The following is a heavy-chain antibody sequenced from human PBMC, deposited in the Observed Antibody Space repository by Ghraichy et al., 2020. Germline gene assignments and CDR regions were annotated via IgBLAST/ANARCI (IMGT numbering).Heavy chain of an antibody. CDR3: AGEIMVRGVIITRPWFDP. CDR2: IYHSGST. J-gene: IGHJ5*02. CDR1: GDSISGSNW. V-gene: IGHV4-4*02. Sequence: SETLSLTCAVSGDSISGSNWWSWVRQPPGKRLEWIGEIYHSGSTSFNPSLKSRVTISIDKSKNQFSLNLSSVTAADTAVYYCAGEIMVRGVIITRPWFDPWGLGTLVTVSS. D-gene: IGHD3-10*01.